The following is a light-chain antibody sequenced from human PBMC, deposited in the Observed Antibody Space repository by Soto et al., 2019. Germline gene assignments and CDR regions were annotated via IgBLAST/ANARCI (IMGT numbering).Light chain of an antibody. CDR3: QQSYSRPRA. CDR2: SAS. J-gene: IGKJ1*01. CDR1: QSISSY. Sequence: DIQMTQSPSSLSASVGDRVTITCRASQSISSYLNWYQQKPGKAPTLLIYSASRLEGGVPSRFSGSGSGTDFSLTISSLQPEDFATYFCQQSYSRPRAFGQGTKVEI. V-gene: IGKV1-39*01.